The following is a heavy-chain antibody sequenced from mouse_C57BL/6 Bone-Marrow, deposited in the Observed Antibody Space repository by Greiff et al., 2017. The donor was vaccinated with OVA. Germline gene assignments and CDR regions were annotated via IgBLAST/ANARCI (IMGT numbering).Heavy chain of an antibody. Sequence: EVHLVESGGGLVQPGGSLKLSCAASGFTFSDYYMYWVRQTPEKRLEWVAYISNGGGSTYYPDTVKGRFTISRDNAKNTLYLQMSRLKSEDTAMYYCARVTTVDYAMDYWGQGTSVTVSS. CDR2: ISNGGGST. V-gene: IGHV5-12*01. J-gene: IGHJ4*01. CDR3: ARVTTVDYAMDY. D-gene: IGHD1-1*01. CDR1: GFTFSDYY.